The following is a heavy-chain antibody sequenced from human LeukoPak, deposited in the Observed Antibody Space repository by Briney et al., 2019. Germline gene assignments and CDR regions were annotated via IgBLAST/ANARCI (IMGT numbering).Heavy chain of an antibody. CDR1: GYSISSGYY. J-gene: IGHJ4*02. D-gene: IGHD3-22*01. V-gene: IGHV4-38-2*01. CDR2: ICHSGST. CDR3: ARPGRYYDTTDFDY. Sequence: PSETLSLTCAVSGYSISSGYYWGWIRQPPGKGLEWIGSICHSGSTYYNPSLKSRVTISVDTSKNQFSLKLSSVTAADTAVYYCARPGRYYDTTDFDYWGQGTLVTVSS.